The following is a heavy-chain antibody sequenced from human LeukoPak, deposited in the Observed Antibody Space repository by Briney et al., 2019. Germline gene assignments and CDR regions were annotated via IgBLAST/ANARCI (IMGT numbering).Heavy chain of an antibody. D-gene: IGHD3-10*01. J-gene: IGHJ4*02. Sequence: SETLSLTCAVSGGSFSGYYWSWIRQPPGKGLEWIGEINHSGSTNYNPSLKSRVTISVDTSKNQFSLKLSSVTAADTGVYYCARGQGVVIKGYFDYWGQGTLVTVSS. V-gene: IGHV4-34*01. CDR2: INHSGST. CDR3: ARGQGVVIKGYFDY. CDR1: GGSFSGYY.